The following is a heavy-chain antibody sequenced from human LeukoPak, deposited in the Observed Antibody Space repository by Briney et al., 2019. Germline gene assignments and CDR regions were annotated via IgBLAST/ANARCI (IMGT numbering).Heavy chain of an antibody. V-gene: IGHV5-51*01. CDR1: GYSSTTYW. CDR3: ATNRMVRHFDY. J-gene: IGHJ4*02. D-gene: IGHD3-10*01. Sequence: GESLKISCKGSGYSSTTYWIGWVRQMPGKGLEWMGIIYPGDSDTRYSPSFEGKVTISVDKSISTAYLQWSSLKASDTAMYYCATNRMVRHFDYWGQGTLVTVSS. CDR2: IYPGDSDT.